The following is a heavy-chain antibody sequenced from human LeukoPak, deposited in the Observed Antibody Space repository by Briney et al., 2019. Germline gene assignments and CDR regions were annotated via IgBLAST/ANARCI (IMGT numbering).Heavy chain of an antibody. Sequence: PGRSLRLSCAVSGFTFRNAGMHWVRQAPGKGLEWVAVIWYDGSQKYYADSEKGRFTISRDNSKNMLYLHMNSLRAEDTAVYFCARDRGDYNHNFDYWGQGTLVTVSS. CDR1: GFTFRNAG. D-gene: IGHD4-17*01. J-gene: IGHJ4*02. V-gene: IGHV3-33*01. CDR3: ARDRGDYNHNFDY. CDR2: IWYDGSQK.